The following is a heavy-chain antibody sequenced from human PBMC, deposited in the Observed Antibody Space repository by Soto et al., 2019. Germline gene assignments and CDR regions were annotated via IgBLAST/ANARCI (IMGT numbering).Heavy chain of an antibody. CDR2: VSAGGDMT. D-gene: IGHD3-10*01. CDR1: GFTFSSYA. Sequence: DVQLLESGGHLVQPGGSLRLSCAASGFTFSSYAMSWVRQAPGKGLEWVSSVSAGGDMTYYSDSVKGRFTISRDNSNNALFLQLNSLRLDDTALYYCARGDRGGSGSPASYYYSGLDVWAKGPRSPS. J-gene: IGHJ6*02. V-gene: IGHV3-23*01. CDR3: ARGDRGGSGSPASYYYSGLDV.